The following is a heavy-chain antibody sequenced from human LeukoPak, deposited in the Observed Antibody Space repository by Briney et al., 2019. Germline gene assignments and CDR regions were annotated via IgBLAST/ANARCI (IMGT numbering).Heavy chain of an antibody. D-gene: IGHD3-16*02. CDR2: ISAYNGNT. CDR1: GYTFTSYG. J-gene: IGHJ4*02. Sequence: ASVKVSCKASGYTFTSYGISWVRQAPGQGLEWMGWISAYNGNTNYAQKLQGRVTMTTDTSTSTAYMELRSLRSDDTAVYYCARDPLYDYVWGSYRSESFDYWGQGTLVTVSS. V-gene: IGHV1-18*01. CDR3: ARDPLYDYVWGSYRSESFDY.